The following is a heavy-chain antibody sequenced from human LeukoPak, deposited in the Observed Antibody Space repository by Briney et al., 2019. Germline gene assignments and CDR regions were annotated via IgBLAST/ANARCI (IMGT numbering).Heavy chain of an antibody. V-gene: IGHV3-30*18. CDR3: AKVVWYQLLSFPFDY. D-gene: IGHD2-2*01. CDR1: GFTLSSYG. CDR2: ISYDGSNK. J-gene: IGHJ4*02. Sequence: GRSLRLSCSASGFTLSSYGMHWVRQAPGKGLEWVAVISYDGSNKYYADSVQGRFTISRDNSKNTLYLQMNSLRAEDTAVYYCAKVVWYQLLSFPFDYWGQGTLVTVSS.